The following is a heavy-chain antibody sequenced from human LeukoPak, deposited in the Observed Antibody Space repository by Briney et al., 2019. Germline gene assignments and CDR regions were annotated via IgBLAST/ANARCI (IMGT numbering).Heavy chain of an antibody. V-gene: IGHV3-23*01. CDR1: GFTFSRSA. Sequence: PGGSLRLSCEVSGFTFSRSAMSWVRQAPGKGLEWVSGISISGEATYYADSVQERFTNSRDNSKNTVYLQMYSVGVEDTAVYYCAKEEVPNHYWGQGILVTVSS. CDR2: ISISGEAT. CDR3: AKEEVPNHY. J-gene: IGHJ4*02. D-gene: IGHD2-2*01.